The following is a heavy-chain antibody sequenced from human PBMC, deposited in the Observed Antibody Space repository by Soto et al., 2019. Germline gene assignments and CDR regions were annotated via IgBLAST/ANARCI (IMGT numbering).Heavy chain of an antibody. D-gene: IGHD2-15*01. CDR3: ARMASFYCSGGSCYPTYGMDV. J-gene: IGHJ6*02. CDR2: ISYDGSNK. Sequence: HPGGSLRLSCAASGFTFSSYAMHWVRRAPGKGLEWVAVISYDGSNKYYADSVKGRFTISRDNSKNTLYLQMNSLRAEDTAVYYCARMASFYCSGGSCYPTYGMDVWGQGTTVTVSS. V-gene: IGHV3-30-3*01. CDR1: GFTFSSYA.